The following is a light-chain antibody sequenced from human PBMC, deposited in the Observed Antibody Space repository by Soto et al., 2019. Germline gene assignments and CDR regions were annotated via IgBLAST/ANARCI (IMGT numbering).Light chain of an antibody. Sequence: EIVMTQSPATLSVSPGERATLSCRASQSVTSNLAWYQQKPGQAPRLLIYGASTRATGIPARFSGSGSGTEFTLTISSLQSEDFAVYYCPQYNNWPPTFGQGKRLEIK. CDR1: QSVTSN. CDR3: PQYNNWPPT. V-gene: IGKV3-15*01. J-gene: IGKJ5*01. CDR2: GAS.